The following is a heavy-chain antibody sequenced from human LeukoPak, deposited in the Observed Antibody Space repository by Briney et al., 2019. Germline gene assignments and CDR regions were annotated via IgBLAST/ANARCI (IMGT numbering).Heavy chain of an antibody. CDR2: ISYDGTNK. V-gene: IGHV3-30*18. J-gene: IGHJ4*02. CDR1: GFTFSSYG. Sequence: GGSLRLSCAASGFTFSSYGMHWVRQAPGKGLEWVAVISYDGTNKYYADSVKGRFTISRDDSKNTLYLQMNSLRAEDTAAYYCAKGYYFDILSGYSYLDSWGQGTLVTVSS. CDR3: AKGYYFDILSGYSYLDS. D-gene: IGHD3-9*01.